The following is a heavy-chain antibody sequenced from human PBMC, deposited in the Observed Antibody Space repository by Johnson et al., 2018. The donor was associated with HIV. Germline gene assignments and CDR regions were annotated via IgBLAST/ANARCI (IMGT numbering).Heavy chain of an antibody. V-gene: IGHV3-66*01. CDR3: ARACRDGYTCDAFDI. Sequence: VQLVESGGGLVQPGGSRRLSCAASGFTVSSNYMSWVRQAPGKGLEWVSVLFSGGSTYYADSVKGRFTISRDNSKNTLYLQMNSLRAEDTAVYYCARACRDGYTCDAFDIWGQGTMVTVSS. D-gene: IGHD5-24*01. CDR2: LFSGGST. J-gene: IGHJ3*02. CDR1: GFTVSSNY.